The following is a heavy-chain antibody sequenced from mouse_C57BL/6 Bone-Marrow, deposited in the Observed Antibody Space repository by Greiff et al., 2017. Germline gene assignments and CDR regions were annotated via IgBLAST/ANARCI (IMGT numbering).Heavy chain of an antibody. CDR3: ARSGYGSSYVWYLDD. J-gene: IGHJ1*03. D-gene: IGHD1-1*01. Sequence: VQLLESGAELARPGASVKLSCKASGYTFTSYGISWVKQRTGQGLEWIGEIYPGNGNTYYTAKFKGQATLTADKSSSTAYMELRSLTSEDSAVYFCARSGYGSSYVWYLDDWGTGTTVTVSS. V-gene: IGHV1-81*01. CDR1: GYTFTSYG. CDR2: IYPGNGNT.